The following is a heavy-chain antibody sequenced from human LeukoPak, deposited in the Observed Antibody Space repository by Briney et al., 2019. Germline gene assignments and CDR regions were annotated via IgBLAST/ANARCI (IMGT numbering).Heavy chain of an antibody. D-gene: IGHD2-15*01. Sequence: GESLKISCKGSGYSLTSYWISWVRQMPGKGLEWMGRIDPSDSYTNYSPSLQGHVTISADKSISTAYLQWSSLKASDTAMYYCALAGVAATIDYWGQGTLVTVSS. CDR3: ALAGVAATIDY. CDR1: GYSLTSYW. J-gene: IGHJ4*02. CDR2: IDPSDSYT. V-gene: IGHV5-10-1*01.